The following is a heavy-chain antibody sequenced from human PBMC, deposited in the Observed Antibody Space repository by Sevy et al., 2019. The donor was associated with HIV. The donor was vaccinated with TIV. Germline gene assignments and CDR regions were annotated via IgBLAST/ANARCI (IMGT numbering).Heavy chain of an antibody. CDR2: IIPIFGTA. J-gene: IGHJ5*02. CDR3: AREPITMRPNWFDP. V-gene: IGHV1-69*13. D-gene: IGHD3-22*01. Sequence: ASVKVSCKASGGTFSSYAISWVRQAPGQGLEWMGVIIPIFGTANYAQKFQGRVTITADESTSTAYMELSSLRSEDTAVYYCAREPITMRPNWFDPWGQGTLVTVSS. CDR1: GGTFSSYA.